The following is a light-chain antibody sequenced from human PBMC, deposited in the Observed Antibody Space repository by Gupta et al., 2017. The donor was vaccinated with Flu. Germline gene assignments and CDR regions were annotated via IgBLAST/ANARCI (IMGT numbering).Light chain of an antibody. J-gene: IGLJ1*01. V-gene: IGLV2-14*01. CDR2: DVN. CDR3: SSYTSSTTLV. CDR1: SSDVGGYNP. Sequence: QSALTQPASVSGSPGQSITISCPETSSDVGGYNPVSWYQHHPGKAPKLIIYDVNNWPSGVSDRFSGSKSGNTASLTISGLQAEDEAEYYCSSYTSSTTLVFGTGTKVNVL.